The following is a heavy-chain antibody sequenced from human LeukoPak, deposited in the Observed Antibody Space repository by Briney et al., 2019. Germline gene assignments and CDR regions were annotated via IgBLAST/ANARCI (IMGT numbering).Heavy chain of an antibody. CDR1: GFTFRSFG. CDR2: IWYDGSNK. J-gene: IGHJ6*02. CDR3: ARGLHYYYYGMDV. V-gene: IGHV3-33*01. Sequence: GGSLRLSCAASGFTFRSFGIHWVRQAPGKGLEWVAVIWYDGSNKYYTDSVKGRFTISRDNSKNTLYLQMNSLRAEDTAVYYCARGLHYYYYGMDVWGQGTTVTVSS. D-gene: IGHD3-10*01.